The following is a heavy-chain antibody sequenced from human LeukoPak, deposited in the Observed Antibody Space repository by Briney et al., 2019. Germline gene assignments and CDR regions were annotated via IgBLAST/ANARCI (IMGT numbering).Heavy chain of an antibody. D-gene: IGHD2-15*01. CDR3: ARDRHTDRGVVVVAAIDY. CDR1: GFTFSSYS. Sequence: PGGSLRLSCAASGFTFSSYSMNWVRQAPGKGLEWVSSISSSSSYIYYADSVKGRFTISRDNAKNSLYLQMNSLRAEDTAVYYCARDRHTDRGVVVVAAIDYWGQGTLVTVSS. J-gene: IGHJ4*02. CDR2: ISSSSSYI. V-gene: IGHV3-21*01.